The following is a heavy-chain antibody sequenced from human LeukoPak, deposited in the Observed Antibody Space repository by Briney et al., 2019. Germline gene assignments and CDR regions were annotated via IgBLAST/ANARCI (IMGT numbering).Heavy chain of an antibody. Sequence: WGSLRLSCTASGFAFDEHGLSWVRQVPGKGLEWVSGINWSGGSTGYADPLRGRFTISRDNAKNYLYLQMDSLRAEDTALYYCARAPITSPFYFDYWGQGTLVTVSS. CDR1: GFAFDEHG. CDR2: INWSGGST. V-gene: IGHV3-20*04. CDR3: ARAPITSPFYFDY. D-gene: IGHD2-2*01. J-gene: IGHJ4*02.